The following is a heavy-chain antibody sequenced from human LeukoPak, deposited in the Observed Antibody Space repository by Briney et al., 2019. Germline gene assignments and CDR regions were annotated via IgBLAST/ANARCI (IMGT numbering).Heavy chain of an antibody. CDR2: IRSKANSYAT. V-gene: IGHV3-73*01. Sequence: GGSLRLSCAASGFTFSGSAMHWVRQASGKGLEWVGRIRSKANSYATAYAASEKGRFTISRDDSKNTAYLQMNSLKTEDTAVYYCTSTAYVLRSTPAFDIWGQGTMVTVSS. CDR1: GFTFSGSA. J-gene: IGHJ3*02. D-gene: IGHD3-3*01. CDR3: TSTAYVLRSTPAFDI.